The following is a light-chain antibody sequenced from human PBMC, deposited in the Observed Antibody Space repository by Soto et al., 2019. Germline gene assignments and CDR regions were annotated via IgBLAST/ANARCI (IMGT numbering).Light chain of an antibody. J-gene: IGKJ4*01. V-gene: IGKV3-15*01. CDR1: QSVTTN. CDR2: GAS. CDR3: QQYNNWPLT. Sequence: EIVMTQSPATLSVSPGEGATLSCRASQSVTTNIAWYQQKPGQAPRLLIYGASTRATGVPGRLSGSASGTEFTLTISSLQSEDFAVYFCQQYNNWPLTFGGGTKVEIK.